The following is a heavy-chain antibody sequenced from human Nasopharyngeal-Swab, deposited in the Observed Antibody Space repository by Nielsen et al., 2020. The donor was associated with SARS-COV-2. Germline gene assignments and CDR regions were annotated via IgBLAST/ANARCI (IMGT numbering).Heavy chain of an antibody. CDR2: IKSDGSST. Sequence: GESLKISCAASGFTFSSYWMHWVRQAPGKGLVWVARIKSDGSSTSYADSVKGRFTISTDNAKSTLYLEMNSLRAEDTAVYYCARGRGSSTSMIGYWGQGTLVTVSS. V-gene: IGHV3-74*01. D-gene: IGHD2/OR15-2a*01. CDR3: ARGRGSSTSMIGY. CDR1: GFTFSSYW. J-gene: IGHJ4*02.